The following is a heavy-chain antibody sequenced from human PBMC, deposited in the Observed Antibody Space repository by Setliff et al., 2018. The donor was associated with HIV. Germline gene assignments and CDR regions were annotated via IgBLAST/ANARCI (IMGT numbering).Heavy chain of an antibody. Sequence: PSETLSLTCTVSGGSISSGNYSWSWVRQPAGKGLEWIGRIYTSGSTNYNPSLKSRVTISVDTSKNQFSLKLSSVTAADTAVYYCARGAELLWFGELHNIPYFDYWGQGTLVTVSS. CDR2: IYTSGST. CDR1: GGSISSGNYS. CDR3: ARGAELLWFGELHNIPYFDY. D-gene: IGHD3-10*01. J-gene: IGHJ4*02. V-gene: IGHV4-61*02.